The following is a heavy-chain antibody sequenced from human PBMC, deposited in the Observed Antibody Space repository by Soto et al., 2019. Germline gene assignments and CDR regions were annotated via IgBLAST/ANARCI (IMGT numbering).Heavy chain of an antibody. CDR1: GFAFSSFG. Sequence: QMQVVESGGGVVQPGRSLRLSCAASGFAFSSFGMHWVRQAPGKGLEWVSLIWYDGSKKSYGDSVKGRFTISRDHSRNTVYLQMNSLRADDTAVYYCARDASYYSLWRGYYPSRNGMDVWGQGTTVTVSS. J-gene: IGHJ6*02. CDR2: IWYDGSKK. V-gene: IGHV3-33*01. CDR3: ARDASYYSLWRGYYPSRNGMDV. D-gene: IGHD3-3*01.